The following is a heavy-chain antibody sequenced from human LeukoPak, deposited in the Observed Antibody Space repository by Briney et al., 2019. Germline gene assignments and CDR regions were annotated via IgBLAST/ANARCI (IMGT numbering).Heavy chain of an antibody. V-gene: IGHV4-39*01. J-gene: IGHJ4*02. CDR2: IYYSGST. D-gene: IGHD3-10*01. CDR3: ARSRYGSGPYYFDY. Sequence: SETLSLTCTVSGGSISSSSYYWGWIRQPPGKGLEWIGSIYYSGSTYYNPSLKSRVTISVDTSKNQFSLKLSSVTAADTAVYYCARSRYGSGPYYFDYWGQGTLDTVSS. CDR1: GGSISSSSYY.